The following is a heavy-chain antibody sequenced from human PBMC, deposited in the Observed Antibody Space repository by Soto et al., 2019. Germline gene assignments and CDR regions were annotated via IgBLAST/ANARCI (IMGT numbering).Heavy chain of an antibody. J-gene: IGHJ3*02. CDR2: ISGSGGST. CDR3: AKDIVVVTATPDAFDI. D-gene: IGHD2-21*02. Sequence: GGSLRLSCAASGFTFSSYAMSWVRQAPGKGLEWVSAISGSGGSTYYADSVKGRFTISRDNSKNTLYLQMNSLRAEDTAVYYGAKDIVVVTATPDAFDIWGQGTMVTVSS. CDR1: GFTFSSYA. V-gene: IGHV3-23*01.